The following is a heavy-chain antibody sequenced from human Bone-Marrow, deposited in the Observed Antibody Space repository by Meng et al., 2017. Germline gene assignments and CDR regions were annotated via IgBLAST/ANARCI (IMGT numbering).Heavy chain of an antibody. D-gene: IGHD3-22*01. Sequence: LAGSGGGSVRPGGSRRLSCAASGFTFSSYWMHWVRQAPGKGLVWVSRINSDGSSTSYADSVKGRFTISRDNAKNTLYLQMNSLRAEDTAVYYCARHPVNYDSSGYFYGEAFDIWGQGTMVTVSS. CDR3: ARHPVNYDSSGYFYGEAFDI. CDR1: GFTFSSYW. J-gene: IGHJ3*02. CDR2: INSDGSST. V-gene: IGHV3-74*01.